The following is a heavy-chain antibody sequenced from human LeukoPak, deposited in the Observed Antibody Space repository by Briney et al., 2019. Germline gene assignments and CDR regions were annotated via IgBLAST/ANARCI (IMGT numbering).Heavy chain of an antibody. V-gene: IGHV3-23*01. CDR2: ISADSATT. CDR3: ARKSASGNYPLDY. J-gene: IGHJ4*02. Sequence: GGSLRLSCAASGFTFSSYEMNWVRQAPGKGLEWVSVISADSATTFYADSVKGRFTISRDNAKNTVFLQMSSLRAEDTALYYCARKSASGNYPLDYWGQGTLVTVSS. CDR1: GFTFSSYE. D-gene: IGHD3-10*01.